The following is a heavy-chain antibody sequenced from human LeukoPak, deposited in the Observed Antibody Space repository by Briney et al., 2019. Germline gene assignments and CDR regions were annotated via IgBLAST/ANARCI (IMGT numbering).Heavy chain of an antibody. CDR1: GFTFSSYE. CDR2: ISSSGSTI. Sequence: GGSLRLSCAASGFTFSSYEMKWVRQAPGKGLEWVSYISSSGSTIYCADSVKGRFTISRDNAKNSLYLQMNSLRAEDTAVYYCASHYDILTGYYALDYWGQGTLVTVSS. J-gene: IGHJ4*02. V-gene: IGHV3-48*03. D-gene: IGHD3-9*01. CDR3: ASHYDILTGYYALDY.